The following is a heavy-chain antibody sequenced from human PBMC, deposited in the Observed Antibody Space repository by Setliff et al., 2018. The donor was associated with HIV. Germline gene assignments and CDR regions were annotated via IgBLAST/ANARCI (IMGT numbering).Heavy chain of an antibody. CDR1: GSLTSYY. J-gene: IGHJ4*02. D-gene: IGHD3-22*01. Sequence: SETLSLTCTVSGSLTSYYWSWIRQSPGKGLEWIGYVYNSGNTNYNPSLQSRVTISVDASRNQLYLKLSSVTAADTAVYYCARLHYDSRGYYHPYWGQGTLVTVSS. V-gene: IGHV4-4*08. CDR2: VYNSGNT. CDR3: ARLHYDSRGYYHPY.